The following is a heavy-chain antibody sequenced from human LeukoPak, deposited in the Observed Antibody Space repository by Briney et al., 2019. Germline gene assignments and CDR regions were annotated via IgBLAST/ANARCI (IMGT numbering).Heavy chain of an antibody. CDR2: ITRSSSYI. CDR1: GFTFSFYN. V-gene: IGHV3-21*04. J-gene: IGHJ3*02. D-gene: IGHD3-22*01. CDR3: ARDSYYYDSSGYYPPDAFDI. Sequence: GGSLRLSCAASGFTFSFYNMNWVRQAPGKGLEWVSSITRSSSYIYYADSVKGRFTISRDNSKNTLYLQMNSLRSDDTAVYYCARDSYYYDSSGYYPPDAFDIWGQGTMVTVSS.